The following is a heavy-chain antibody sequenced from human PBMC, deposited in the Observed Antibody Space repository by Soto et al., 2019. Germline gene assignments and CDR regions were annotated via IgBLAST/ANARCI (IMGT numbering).Heavy chain of an antibody. CDR1: GGSVSSESHY. V-gene: IGHV4-61*01. J-gene: IGHJ6*02. CDR3: ARDQYDFRSGSYDYAMEV. CDR2: IYYTGST. D-gene: IGHD3-3*01. Sequence: QVQLQESGPGLVKPSETLSLTCTVSGGSVSSESHYWSWIRQTPGKGLEWIGYIYYTGSTNYNPSLKGRVTMSVDTSRDQVSLRLRSVTRADTAVYYCARDQYDFRSGSYDYAMEVWGQGTKVNVSS.